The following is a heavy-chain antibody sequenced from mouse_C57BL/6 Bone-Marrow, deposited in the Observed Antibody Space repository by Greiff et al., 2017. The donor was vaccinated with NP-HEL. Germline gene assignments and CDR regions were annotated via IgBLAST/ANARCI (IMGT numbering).Heavy chain of an antibody. V-gene: IGHV1-18*01. CDR1: GYTFTDYT. J-gene: IGHJ3*01. CDR2: INPNNGGT. D-gene: IGHD2-12*01. Sequence: EVQLQQSGPELVKPGASVKIPCKASGYTFTDYTMAWVKQSHGKSLEWIGDINPNNGGTIYNQKFKGKATLTVDKSSSTAYMELSSLTSDDTSVDYCARDYNNDGVSWFAYWGQGTLVTVSA. CDR3: ARDYNNDGVSWFAY.